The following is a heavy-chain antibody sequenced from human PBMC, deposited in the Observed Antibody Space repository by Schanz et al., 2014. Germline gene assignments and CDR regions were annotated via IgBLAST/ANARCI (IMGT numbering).Heavy chain of an antibody. J-gene: IGHJ3*02. CDR3: ARVHIATYHYNSPGAFDI. CDR2: INAHTGNT. Sequence: QLMQSGSEARKPGASVKVSCKASGYIFGSHGMTWVRQAPGQGPELMGWINAHTGNTQYAQKCQGRVNMTRDTVTTTVHLELTRLRTDDTAIYYCARVHIATYHYNSPGAFDIWGQGTRVTVSS. CDR1: GYIFGSHG. V-gene: IGHV1-18*01. D-gene: IGHD3-10*01.